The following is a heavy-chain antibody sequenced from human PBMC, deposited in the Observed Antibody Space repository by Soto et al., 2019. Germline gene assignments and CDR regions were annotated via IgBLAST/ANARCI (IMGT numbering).Heavy chain of an antibody. J-gene: IGHJ5*02. V-gene: IGHV4-59*13. CDR2: ISYTGST. CDR3: ASVGELPVWFDP. Sequence: QLQLQESGPGLVKPSETLSLTCTVSGDSISSYYWSWIRQPPGKGLEWIGYISYTGSTIYNPSLESRATISLDPSKNQVSLSLSSVTVAATAMYYCASVGELPVWFDPWGRGTLVTVSS. CDR1: GDSISSYY. D-gene: IGHD3-10*01.